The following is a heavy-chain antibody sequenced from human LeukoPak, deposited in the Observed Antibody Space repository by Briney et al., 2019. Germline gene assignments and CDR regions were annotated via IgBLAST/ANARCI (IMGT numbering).Heavy chain of an antibody. D-gene: IGHD3-22*01. V-gene: IGHV4-34*01. J-gene: IGHJ4*02. Sequence: SETLSLTRAVYGGSFSGYYWSWIRQPPGKGLEWIGEINHSGSTNYNPSLKSRVTISVDTSKNQFSLKLSSVTAADTAVYYCARVHDSSGEDYWGQGTLVTVSS. CDR3: ARVHDSSGEDY. CDR1: GGSFSGYY. CDR2: INHSGST.